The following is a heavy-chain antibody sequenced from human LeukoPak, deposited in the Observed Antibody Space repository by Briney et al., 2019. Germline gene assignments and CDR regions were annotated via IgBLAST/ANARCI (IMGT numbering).Heavy chain of an antibody. Sequence: GGSLRLSCAASGFTFRDFWMRGVRQAPGKGLEWVANIQQNGIEKYSVEGRFTVSRDNVNSLLYLRINSLRADDTAMYYCARDRDGKDLWGQGTLVTVSS. CDR1: GFTFRDFW. D-gene: IGHD1-1*01. J-gene: IGHJ5*02. V-gene: IGHV3-7*03. CDR2: IQQNGIEK. CDR3: ARDRDGKDL.